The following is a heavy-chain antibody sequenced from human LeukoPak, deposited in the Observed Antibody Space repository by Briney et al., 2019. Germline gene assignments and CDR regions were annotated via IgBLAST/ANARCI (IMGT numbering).Heavy chain of an antibody. J-gene: IGHJ5*02. CDR2: ISGSGGST. Sequence: PGGSLRLSCAASGFTFSSYAMSWVRQAPGEGLEWVSAISGSGGSTYYADSVKGRFTISRDNSKNTLYLQMNSLRAEDTAVYYCAKDMSRRLLYRPRFDPWGQGTLVTVSS. V-gene: IGHV3-23*01. D-gene: IGHD2-2*02. CDR1: GFTFSSYA. CDR3: AKDMSRRLLYRPRFDP.